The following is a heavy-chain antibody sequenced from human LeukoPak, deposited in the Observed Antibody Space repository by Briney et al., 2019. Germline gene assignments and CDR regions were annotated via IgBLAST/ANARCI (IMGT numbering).Heavy chain of an antibody. CDR1: GGSFSGYY. Sequence: SETLSLTCAVYGGSFSGYYWSWIRQPPGKGLEWIGEINHSGSTNYNPSLKSRVTISVDTSKNQFSLKLSSVTAADTAAYYCARHFDSSGPPFDYWGQGTLVTVSS. CDR3: ARHFDSSGPPFDY. V-gene: IGHV4-34*01. CDR2: INHSGST. D-gene: IGHD3-22*01. J-gene: IGHJ4*02.